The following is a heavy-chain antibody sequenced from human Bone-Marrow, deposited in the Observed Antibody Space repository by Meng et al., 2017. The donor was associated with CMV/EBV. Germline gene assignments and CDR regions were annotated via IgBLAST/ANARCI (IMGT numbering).Heavy chain of an antibody. CDR1: GYTFTGYY. Sequence: ASVKVSCKASGYTFTGYYMHWVRQAPGQGLEWMGWINPNSGDTIYAQKFHGRVTMTRDTSIRTSYMELSSLRSEDTAVYYCARVIWSIHYYYYYGMDVWGQGTTVTVSS. CDR3: ARVIWSIHYYYYYGMDV. CDR2: INPNSGDT. D-gene: IGHD3-3*01. J-gene: IGHJ6*02. V-gene: IGHV1-2*02.